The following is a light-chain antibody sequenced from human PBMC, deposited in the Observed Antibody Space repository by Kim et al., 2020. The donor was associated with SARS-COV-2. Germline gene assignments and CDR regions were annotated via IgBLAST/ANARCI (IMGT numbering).Light chain of an antibody. V-gene: IGKV1-17*03. CDR2: AAS. J-gene: IGKJ4*01. CDR1: QDISSF. CDR3: LKHKSSS. Sequence: MSASVGDRVTIPCRASQDISSFLAWLQQKPGKDPKRLIYAASSLQSGVPSRFSASGSGTEFTLTISSLQPEDFATYYCLKHKSSSFGGGTKVEIK.